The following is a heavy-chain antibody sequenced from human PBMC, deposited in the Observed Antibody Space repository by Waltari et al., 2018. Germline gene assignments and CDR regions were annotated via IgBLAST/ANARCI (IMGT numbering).Heavy chain of an antibody. CDR1: GYTFTGYY. D-gene: IGHD6-19*01. CDR3: ARGEQWQTYYYYGMDV. Sequence: QVQLVQSGAEVKKPGASVKVSCKASGYTFTGYYMHWVRQAPGQGLEWMGWINPNSGGTNYAQKFQGRVTITADESTSTAYMELSSLRSEDTAVYYCARGEQWQTYYYYGMDVWGQGTTVTVSS. J-gene: IGHJ6*02. V-gene: IGHV1-2*02. CDR2: INPNSGGT.